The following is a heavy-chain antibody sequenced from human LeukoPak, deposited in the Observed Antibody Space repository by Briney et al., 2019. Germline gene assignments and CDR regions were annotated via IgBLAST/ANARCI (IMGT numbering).Heavy chain of an antibody. CDR2: ISGSGGST. CDR3: AKELRYFDWLPQHFDY. J-gene: IGHJ4*02. Sequence: PGGSLRLSCAASGFTFSSYAMHWVRQAPGKGLEWVSAISGSGGSTYYADSVKGRFTISRDNSKNTLYLQMNSLRAEDTAVYYCAKELRYFDWLPQHFDYWGQGTLVTVSS. CDR1: GFTFSSYA. V-gene: IGHV3-23*01. D-gene: IGHD3-9*01.